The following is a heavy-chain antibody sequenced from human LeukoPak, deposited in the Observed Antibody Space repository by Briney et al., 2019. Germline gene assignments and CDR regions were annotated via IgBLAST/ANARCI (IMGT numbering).Heavy chain of an antibody. CDR2: IYYSGST. CDR3: ARGRVQAAMATYYYYMDV. CDR1: GGSISSSSYY. Sequence: SETLSLTCTVSGGSISSSSYYWGWIRQPPGKGLEWIGSIYYSGSTYYNPSLKSRVTISVDTSKNQFSLKLSSVTAADTAVYYCARGRVQAAMATYYYYMDVWGKGTTVTVSS. J-gene: IGHJ6*03. D-gene: IGHD5-18*01. V-gene: IGHV4-39*07.